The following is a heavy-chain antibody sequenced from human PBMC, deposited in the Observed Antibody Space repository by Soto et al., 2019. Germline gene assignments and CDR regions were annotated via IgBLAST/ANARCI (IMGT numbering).Heavy chain of an antibody. D-gene: IGHD1-26*01. CDR2: INSDGTTI. Sequence: EVQLVESGGDLIQPGGSLRISCAASGFTFSTSWMHWVRQAPGEGLAWVSRINSDGTTINYADSVKGRFTISRDNAKNTRYLQMYSLRADDTAVYYCAIAGSYRFDYWGQGTLVTVSS. J-gene: IGHJ4*02. V-gene: IGHV3-74*01. CDR1: GFTFSTSW. CDR3: AIAGSYRFDY.